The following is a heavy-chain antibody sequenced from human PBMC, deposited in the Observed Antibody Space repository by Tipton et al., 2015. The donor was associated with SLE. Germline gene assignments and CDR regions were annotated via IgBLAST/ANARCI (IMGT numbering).Heavy chain of an antibody. J-gene: IGHJ5*02. CDR3: ARDGRGYCDNSGCSEYHWFDP. Sequence: TLSLTCTVSGGSISSHYWSWFRQPPGKGLEWIGYIYYRGNTQYNPSLNSRVTISLDTSRTQFSLKLSSVTAADKAVYYCARDGRGYCDNSGCSEYHWFDPWGQGTLVTVSS. CDR2: IYYRGNT. V-gene: IGHV4-59*11. D-gene: IGHD2-15*01. CDR1: GGSISSHY.